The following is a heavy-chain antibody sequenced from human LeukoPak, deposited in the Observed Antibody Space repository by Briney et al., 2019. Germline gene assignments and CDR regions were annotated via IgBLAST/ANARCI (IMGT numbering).Heavy chain of an antibody. D-gene: IGHD6-6*01. CDR3: ARAIDSSSSHFFDY. CDR1: GGTFSSYA. J-gene: IGHJ4*02. CDR2: IIPIFGIA. Sequence: SVKVSCKASGGTFSSYAISWVRQAPGQGLEWMGRIIPIFGIANYAQKFQGRVTITADKSTSTAYMELSSLRSEDTPVYYCARAIDSSSSHFFDYWGQGTLVTVSS. V-gene: IGHV1-69*04.